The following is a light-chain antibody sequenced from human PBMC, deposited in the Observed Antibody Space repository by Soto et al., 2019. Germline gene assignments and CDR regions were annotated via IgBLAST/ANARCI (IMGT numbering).Light chain of an antibody. CDR2: GAS. J-gene: IGKJ1*01. Sequence: EIMLTQSPGTLSLSPGERATLSCRASQSVSSSFLAWYQQKPGQGPWLLIYGASSRATGIPDSFSGSGSGTDFTLTISRLEPEDFATYYCQHYNSYSEAFGQGTKVELK. CDR1: QSVSSSF. CDR3: QHYNSYSEA. V-gene: IGKV3-20*01.